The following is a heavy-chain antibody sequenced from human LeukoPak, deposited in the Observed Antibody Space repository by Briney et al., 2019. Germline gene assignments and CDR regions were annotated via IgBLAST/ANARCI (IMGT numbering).Heavy chain of an antibody. D-gene: IGHD7-27*01. CDR1: GFTFSNYG. Sequence: QSGGSLRLSCAASGFTFSNYGMGWVRQAPGKGLEWVSVISVSGGTTYYADSVKGRFTISRDNSKNTLYLQMNSLRAEDTAVYYCAKSKLPSGVYYFDSWGQGTLVTVSS. CDR2: ISVSGGTT. J-gene: IGHJ4*02. CDR3: AKSKLPSGVYYFDS. V-gene: IGHV3-23*01.